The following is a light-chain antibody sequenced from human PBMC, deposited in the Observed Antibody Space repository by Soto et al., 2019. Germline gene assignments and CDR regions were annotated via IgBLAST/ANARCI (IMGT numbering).Light chain of an antibody. CDR3: QPYNQWPLT. CDR1: QTVSNN. Sequence: EIVMTQSPATLSVSPGEKATLSCRASQTVSNNLAWYQQKPGQAPRLLIYFASTRATGIPARFSGSGSGTEFTLTISSLQSEDFAAYSCQPYNQWPLTFGGGTK. CDR2: FAS. V-gene: IGKV3-15*01. J-gene: IGKJ4*01.